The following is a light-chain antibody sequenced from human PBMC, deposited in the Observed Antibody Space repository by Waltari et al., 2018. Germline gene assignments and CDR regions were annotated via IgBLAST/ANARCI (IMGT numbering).Light chain of an antibody. CDR3: QQYHSSPPT. Sequence: EIVLTQSPGTLSLYPGERATLSCRASQSVSSSYLAWYQQKPGQAPRLLIYDASSRATGIPDRFSGSGSGTDFTLTINRLEPEDFAVYYCQQYHSSPPTFGGGTKVEIK. V-gene: IGKV3-20*01. J-gene: IGKJ4*01. CDR2: DAS. CDR1: QSVSSSY.